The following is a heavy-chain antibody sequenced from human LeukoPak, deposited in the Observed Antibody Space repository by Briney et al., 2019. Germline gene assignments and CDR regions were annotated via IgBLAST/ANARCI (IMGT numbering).Heavy chain of an antibody. CDR3: AAVPGYSSGWYVYFDY. CDR2: INAGNGNT. V-gene: IGHV1-3*01. J-gene: IGHJ4*02. Sequence: ASVKVSCKASGYTFTSYAMHWVRQAPGQRPEWMGWINAGNGNTKYSQKFQGRVTITRDTSASTAYMELSSLRSEDTAVYYCAAVPGYSSGWYVYFDYWGQGTLVTVSS. CDR1: GYTFTSYA. D-gene: IGHD6-19*01.